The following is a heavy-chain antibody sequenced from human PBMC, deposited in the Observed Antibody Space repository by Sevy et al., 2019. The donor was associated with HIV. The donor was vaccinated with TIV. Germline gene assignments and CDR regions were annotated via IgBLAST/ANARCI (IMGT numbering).Heavy chain of an antibody. D-gene: IGHD6-6*01. CDR3: ARSRASYYGMDV. Sequence: GGSLRLSCAASGFTFSSYRINWVRQAPGKGLEWVSSISGLSNYIFYSDSVKGRFTISRDNAKNSVYLQMNSLRAEDTALYYCARSRASYYGMDVWGQGTTVTVSS. J-gene: IGHJ6*02. CDR2: ISGLSNYI. CDR1: GFTFSSYR. V-gene: IGHV3-21*04.